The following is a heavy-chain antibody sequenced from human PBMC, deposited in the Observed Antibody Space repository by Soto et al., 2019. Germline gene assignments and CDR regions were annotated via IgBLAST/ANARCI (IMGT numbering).Heavy chain of an antibody. Sequence: SLKLSCKASGVTFSGYAISCVRQSPGQGLEWMGGIIPIFGTANYAQKFQGRVTITADESTSTAYMELSSLRSEDTAVYYCARDRRAAPFYLDYWGQGTRVTVS. CDR1: GVTFSGYA. J-gene: IGHJ4*02. CDR3: ARDRRAAPFYLDY. CDR2: IIPIFGTA. V-gene: IGHV1-69*13. D-gene: IGHD6-13*01.